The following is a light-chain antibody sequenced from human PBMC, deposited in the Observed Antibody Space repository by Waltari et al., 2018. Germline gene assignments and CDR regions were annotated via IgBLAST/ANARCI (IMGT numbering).Light chain of an antibody. Sequence: QSALTQPPSVSGSPGHSVTISCPGTSTDVGSYNRVSWYQQSPGTAPKLIIYEVTQRPSGVPDRFSGSKSGNTASLTISGLQAEDEADYYCSSYTSSSTVVFGGGTKLTVL. V-gene: IGLV2-18*02. J-gene: IGLJ3*02. CDR1: STDVGSYNR. CDR3: SSYTSSSTVV. CDR2: EVT.